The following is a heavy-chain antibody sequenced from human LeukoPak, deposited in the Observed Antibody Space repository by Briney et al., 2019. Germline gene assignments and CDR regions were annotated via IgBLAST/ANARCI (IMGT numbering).Heavy chain of an antibody. V-gene: IGHV4-39*01. Sequence: SETLSLTCAVSGGSISRTIYYWGWIRQPPGKGLEWIGSIYYSGSTYYNPSLKSRVTISVDTSKNQFSLKLSSVTAADTAVYYCARGRRGPRYMDVWGKGTTVTVSS. J-gene: IGHJ6*03. CDR3: ARGRRGPRYMDV. CDR2: IYYSGST. CDR1: GGSISRTIYY. D-gene: IGHD3-10*01.